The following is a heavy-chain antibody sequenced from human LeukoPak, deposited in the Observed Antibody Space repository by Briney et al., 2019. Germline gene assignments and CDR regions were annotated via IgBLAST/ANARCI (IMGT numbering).Heavy chain of an antibody. CDR1: GFTFRSYG. D-gene: IGHD3-16*01. Sequence: PGGSLRLSCAASGFTFRSYGMHRVRQAPGKGLEWISYISSSTSTIYYADSVKGRFTISRDSAKNSLYLQMNSLRAEDTAVYYCASRALGNWFVPWGQGTLVTVSS. CDR3: ASRALGNWFVP. CDR2: ISSSTSTI. J-gene: IGHJ5*02. V-gene: IGHV3-48*04.